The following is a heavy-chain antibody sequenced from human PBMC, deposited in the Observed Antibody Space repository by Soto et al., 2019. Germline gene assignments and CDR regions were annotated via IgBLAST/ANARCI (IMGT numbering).Heavy chain of an antibody. J-gene: IGHJ4*02. Sequence: GGSLRLSCAASGFTFSNAWMSWVRQAPGKGLEWVGRIKSKTDGGTTDYAAPVKGRFTISRDDSKNTLYLQMNSLKTEDTAVYYCTTVCQTYYYGSGCRDPDPFDYWGQGTLVTVSS. CDR1: GFTFSNAW. D-gene: IGHD3-10*01. CDR2: IKSKTDGGTT. V-gene: IGHV3-15*01. CDR3: TTVCQTYYYGSGCRDPDPFDY.